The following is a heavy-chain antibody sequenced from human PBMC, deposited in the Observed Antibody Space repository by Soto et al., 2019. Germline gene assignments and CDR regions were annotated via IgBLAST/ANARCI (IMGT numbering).Heavy chain of an antibody. D-gene: IGHD3-10*01. J-gene: IGHJ4*02. CDR1: GFTFSSYS. Sequence: GSLRLSCAASGFTFSSYSMNWVRQAPGKGLEWVSYISSSSSTIYYADSVKGRFTISRDNAKNSLYLQMNSLRDEDTAVYYCARDLRWVWFGEFLFAYWGQGTLVTVSS. V-gene: IGHV3-48*02. CDR3: ARDLRWVWFGEFLFAY. CDR2: ISSSSSTI.